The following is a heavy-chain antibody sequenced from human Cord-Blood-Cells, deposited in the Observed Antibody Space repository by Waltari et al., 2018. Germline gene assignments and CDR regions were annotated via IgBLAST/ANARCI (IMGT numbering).Heavy chain of an antibody. Sequence: QVQLVQSGAEVKKPGASVKVSCKASGYTFTGYYMHLVRQAPGQGLEWMGWINPNSGGTNYAQKCQGRVTMTRDTSISTAYMELSRLRSDDTVVYYCARSMGEGGFDYWGQGTLVTVSS. CDR2: INPNSGGT. J-gene: IGHJ4*02. V-gene: IGHV1-2*02. CDR1: GYTFTGYY. CDR3: ARSMGEGGFDY. D-gene: IGHD3-16*01.